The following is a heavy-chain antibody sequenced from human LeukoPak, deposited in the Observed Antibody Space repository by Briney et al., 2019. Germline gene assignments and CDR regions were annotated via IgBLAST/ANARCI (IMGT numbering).Heavy chain of an antibody. CDR3: ARVIAARRAGYYGMDV. V-gene: IGHV4-59*01. CDR1: GGSISSYY. J-gene: IGHJ6*02. D-gene: IGHD6-13*01. CDR2: IYYSGST. Sequence: SETLSLTCTVSGGSISSYYWSWIRQPPGKGLEWSGYIYYSGSTNYNPSLKSRVTISVDTSKNQFSLKLSSVTAADTAVYYCARVIAARRAGYYGMDVWGQGTTVTVSS.